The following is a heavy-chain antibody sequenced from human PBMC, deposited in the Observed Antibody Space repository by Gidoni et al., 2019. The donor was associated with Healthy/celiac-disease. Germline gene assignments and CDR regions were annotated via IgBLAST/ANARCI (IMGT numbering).Heavy chain of an antibody. CDR2: INHSGST. V-gene: IGHV4-34*01. D-gene: IGHD1-7*01. CDR3: AREGPELKSYYMDV. Sequence: GKGLEWIGEINHSGSTNYNPSLKSRVTISVDTSKNQFSLKLISVTAADTAVYYCAREGPELKSYYMDVWGKGTTVTVCS. J-gene: IGHJ6*03.